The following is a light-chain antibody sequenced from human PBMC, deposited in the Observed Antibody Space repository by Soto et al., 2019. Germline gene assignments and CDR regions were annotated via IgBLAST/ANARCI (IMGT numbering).Light chain of an antibody. CDR1: QSITNNY. CDR3: QQYGYLVT. CDR2: GAS. Sequence: EIVLTQSPGTLSLSPGERATLSCRASQSITNNYLAWYQQKPGRAHRLLIYGASSRATGIPDRFSGSGSGTAFTLTISRLDPEDFALYYCQQYGYLVTFGGGNKVEIK. V-gene: IGKV3-20*01. J-gene: IGKJ4*01.